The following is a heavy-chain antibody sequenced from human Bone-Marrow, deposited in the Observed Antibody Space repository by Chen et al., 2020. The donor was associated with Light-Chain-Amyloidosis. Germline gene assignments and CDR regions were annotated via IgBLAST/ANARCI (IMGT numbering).Heavy chain of an antibody. V-gene: IGHV5-51*01. CDR3: ARRRDGYNFDY. Sequence: EVQLEQSGPEVKKPGESLKISCKGSGYTFPNYWIGWVRQMPGKGLEWMGVIYPDYSDARYSPSFEGQVTISADKSITTAYLQWRGLKASDTAMYYCARRRDGYNFDYWGQGTLVTVSS. D-gene: IGHD5-12*01. J-gene: IGHJ4*02. CDR1: GYTFPNYW. CDR2: IYPDYSDA.